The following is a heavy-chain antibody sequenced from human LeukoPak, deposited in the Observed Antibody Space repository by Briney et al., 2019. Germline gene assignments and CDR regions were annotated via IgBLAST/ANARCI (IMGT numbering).Heavy chain of an antibody. V-gene: IGHV3-30-3*01. CDR3: ARGWRARLLEWFFFDY. Sequence: GGSLRLSCAASGFTFSNYAMHWVRQAPGKGLEWVAVISYDGSNKYYADSVKGRFTISRDNSKNTLYLQMNSLRAEDTAVYYCARGWRARLLEWFFFDYWGQGTLVTVSS. CDR1: GFTFSNYA. J-gene: IGHJ4*02. D-gene: IGHD3-3*01. CDR2: ISYDGSNK.